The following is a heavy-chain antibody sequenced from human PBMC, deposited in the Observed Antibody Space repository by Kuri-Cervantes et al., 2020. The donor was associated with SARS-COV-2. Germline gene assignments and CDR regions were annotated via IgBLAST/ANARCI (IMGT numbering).Heavy chain of an antibody. V-gene: IGHV1-69*13. CDR2: IIPIFGTA. CDR3: ARLLSSTIFGVVIGYYMDV. J-gene: IGHJ6*03. Sequence: SVKVSCKASGGTFSSYALSWVRQAPGQGLEWMGGIIPIFGTANYAQKFQGRVTITADESTSTAYMELRSLRSDDTAVYYCARLLSSTIFGVVIGYYMDVWGKGTTVTVSS. D-gene: IGHD3-3*01. CDR1: GGTFSSYA.